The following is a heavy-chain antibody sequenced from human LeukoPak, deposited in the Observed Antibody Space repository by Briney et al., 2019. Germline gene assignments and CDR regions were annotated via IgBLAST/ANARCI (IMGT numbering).Heavy chain of an antibody. Sequence: PGRSLRLSCAASGFTFSSYSMNWVRQAPGKGLAWVSSISSSSSYIYYADSVKGRFTISRDNAKNSLYLQMNSLRAEDTAVYYCARRSMVRGVIIKAPFDYWGQGTLVTVSS. J-gene: IGHJ4*02. CDR2: ISSSSSYI. D-gene: IGHD3-10*01. CDR3: ARRSMVRGVIIKAPFDY. V-gene: IGHV3-21*01. CDR1: GFTFSSYS.